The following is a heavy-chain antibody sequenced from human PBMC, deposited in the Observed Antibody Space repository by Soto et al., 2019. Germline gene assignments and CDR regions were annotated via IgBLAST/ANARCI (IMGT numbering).Heavy chain of an antibody. V-gene: IGHV4-34*01. D-gene: IGHD3-22*01. J-gene: IGHJ5*01. CDR3: STRAYDTNGYYRFDP. CDR1: GGSFSGHS. CDR2: INHSGRV. Sequence: NPSETLSLTCAVYGGSFSGHSWTWIRQSPGKGLEWIGDINHSGRVNYSPSLKSRVTISLDTSKNQFSLTLSAVTAAGTAMYYCSTRAYDTNGYYRFDPWGQGTLVTVSS.